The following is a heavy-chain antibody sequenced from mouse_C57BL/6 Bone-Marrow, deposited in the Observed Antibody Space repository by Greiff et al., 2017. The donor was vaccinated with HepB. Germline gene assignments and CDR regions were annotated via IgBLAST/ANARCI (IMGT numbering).Heavy chain of an antibody. V-gene: IGHV1-69*01. Sequence: VQLQQSGAELVMPGASVKLSCKASGYTFTSYWMHWVKQRPGQGLEWIGEIDPSDSYTNYNQKFKGKSTLTVDKSSSTAYMQLSSLTSEDSAVYYCAVVATNYYAMDYWGQGTSVTVSS. CDR3: AVVATNYYAMDY. D-gene: IGHD1-1*01. J-gene: IGHJ4*01. CDR2: IDPSDSYT. CDR1: GYTFTSYW.